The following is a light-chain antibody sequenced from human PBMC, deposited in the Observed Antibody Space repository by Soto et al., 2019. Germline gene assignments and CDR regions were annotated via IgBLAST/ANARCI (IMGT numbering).Light chain of an antibody. J-gene: IGKJ1*01. CDR1: QTVLYSSNNKNH. CDR3: QQYYTHPPRT. Sequence: DIVMTQSPDSLAVSLGERATINCKSSQTVLYSSNNKNHLAWYQQKAGQPPKLIIYWASTRESGVPDRFSGSGSGTEFTLTISSLQAEDVAVYFCQQYYTHPPRTFGQGTKVEIK. V-gene: IGKV4-1*01. CDR2: WAS.